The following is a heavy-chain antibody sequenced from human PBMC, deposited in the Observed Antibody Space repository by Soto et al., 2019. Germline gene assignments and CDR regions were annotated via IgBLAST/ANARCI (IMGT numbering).Heavy chain of an antibody. Sequence: PSETLSLTCTVSGGSISSGDYYWSWIRQPPGKGLEWIGYIYYSGSTYYNPSLKSRVTISVDTSKNQFSLKLSSVTAADTAVYYCSIGLSTVTHYYYYYYGLEVGGQGTTVTVSS. CDR3: SIGLSTVTHYYYYYYGLEV. CDR2: IYYSGST. CDR1: GGSISSGDYY. D-gene: IGHD4-17*01. V-gene: IGHV4-30-4*01. J-gene: IGHJ6*02.